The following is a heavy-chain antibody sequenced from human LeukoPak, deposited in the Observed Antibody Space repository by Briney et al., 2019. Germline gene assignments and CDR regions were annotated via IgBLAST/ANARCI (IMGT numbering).Heavy chain of an antibody. Sequence: ASVKVSCKASGYIFTDYYMHWVRQAPGKGLEWMGGFDPEDGETIYAQKFQGRVTMTEDTSTDTAYMELSSLRSEDTAVYYCATGATTVTNYFDYWGQGTLVTVSS. CDR3: ATGATTVTNYFDY. V-gene: IGHV1-24*01. J-gene: IGHJ4*02. D-gene: IGHD4-17*01. CDR2: FDPEDGET. CDR1: GYIFTDYY.